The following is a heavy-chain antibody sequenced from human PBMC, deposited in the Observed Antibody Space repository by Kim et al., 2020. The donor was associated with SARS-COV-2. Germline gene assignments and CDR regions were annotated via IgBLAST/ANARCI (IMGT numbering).Heavy chain of an antibody. Sequence: SETLSLTCTVSGGSIISGDYYWSWIRQHPGKGLEWIGYINYSGSTYYNPSLKSRVIISVDTSKSQFSLSLTSVTAADSAVYYCARVRAEARRQYYFDYWGQGTLVTVSS. CDR1: GGSIISGDYY. J-gene: IGHJ4*02. CDR3: ARVRAEARRQYYFDY. D-gene: IGHD6-6*01. CDR2: INYSGST. V-gene: IGHV4-31*03.